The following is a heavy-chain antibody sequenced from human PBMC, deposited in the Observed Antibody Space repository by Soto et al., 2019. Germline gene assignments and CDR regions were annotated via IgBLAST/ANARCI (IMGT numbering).Heavy chain of an antibody. J-gene: IGHJ5*02. D-gene: IGHD3-22*01. CDR3: AKGAPHYYNIRGGNWFDP. CDR2: IYDSGTT. CDR1: GASISGYY. Sequence: PSETLSLTCSVSGASISGYYWTWIRQPPGKGLEWIGYIYDSGTTKYNPSLESRITISVDTSKNQFFLRLSSVTAADTAVYYCAKGAPHYYNIRGGNWFDPWGQGTLVTVSS. V-gene: IGHV4-59*01.